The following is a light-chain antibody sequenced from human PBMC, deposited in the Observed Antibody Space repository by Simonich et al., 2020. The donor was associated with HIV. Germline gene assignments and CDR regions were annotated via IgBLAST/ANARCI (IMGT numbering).Light chain of an antibody. V-gene: IGKV4-1*01. CDR2: WAS. CDR3: QQYYITPHT. CDR1: PSVLYSPNNKDY. Sequence: DVVMTQSPDSLALSLVERATINCKSSPSVLYSPNNKDYFAWYQHKPGQPPNLLIYWASARESGVPDLFNGSGSETDFTLTISGLQAEDVAVYYCQQYYITPHTFGQGTKVEIK. J-gene: IGKJ1*01.